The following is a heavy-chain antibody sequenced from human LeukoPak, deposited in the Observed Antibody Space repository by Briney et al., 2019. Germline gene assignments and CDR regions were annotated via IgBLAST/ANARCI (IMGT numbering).Heavy chain of an antibody. Sequence: PSETLSLTCTVSGDSISSNYWSWIRQPPGKGLEWIGYIYYSGSTNYNPSLKSRVTISVDTSKNQFSLKLSSVTAADTAVYYCAREVYYYYHMDVWGKGTTVTVSS. CDR3: AREVYYYYHMDV. V-gene: IGHV4-59*01. CDR2: IYYSGST. CDR1: GDSISSNY. J-gene: IGHJ6*03.